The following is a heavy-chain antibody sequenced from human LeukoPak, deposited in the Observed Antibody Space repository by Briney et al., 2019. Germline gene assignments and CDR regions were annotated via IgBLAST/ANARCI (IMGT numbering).Heavy chain of an antibody. CDR2: IYYSGST. Sequence: SQTLSLTCTVSGGSISSGGYYWSWIRQHPGKGLEWIGYIYYSGSTYYNPSLKSRVTISVDTSKNQFSLKLSSVTAADTAVYYCARGRITIFGVVNFDYWGQGTLATVSS. D-gene: IGHD3-3*01. V-gene: IGHV4-31*03. CDR3: ARGRITIFGVVNFDY. J-gene: IGHJ4*02. CDR1: GGSISSGGYY.